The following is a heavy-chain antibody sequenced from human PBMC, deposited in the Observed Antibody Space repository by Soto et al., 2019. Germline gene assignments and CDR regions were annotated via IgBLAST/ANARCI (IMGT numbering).Heavy chain of an antibody. CDR1: GGSISSSSYY. Sequence: PSEPLSLTCTVSGGSISSSSYYWGWIRQPPGKGLEWIGSIYYSGSTYYNPPLKSRVTISVDTSKNQFSLKRSSVTAADTAVYYCARAPDYYDSSGFDPWGQGTLVTVS. D-gene: IGHD3-22*01. J-gene: IGHJ5*02. CDR3: ARAPDYYDSSGFDP. CDR2: IYYSGST. V-gene: IGHV4-39*01.